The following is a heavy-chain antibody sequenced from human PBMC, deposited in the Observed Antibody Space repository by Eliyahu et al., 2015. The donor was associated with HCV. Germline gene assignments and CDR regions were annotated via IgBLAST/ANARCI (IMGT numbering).Heavy chain of an antibody. CDR2: IIPIFGTA. V-gene: IGHV1-69*01. J-gene: IGHJ6*02. CDR1: GGTFSSYX. D-gene: IGHD3-22*01. CDR3: ARGALSRYYDSSGPPYYYYGMDV. Sequence: QVQLVQSGAEVKKPGSSVKVSCKASGGTFSSYXISWVRQAPGQGLEWMGGIIPIFGTANYAQKFQGRVTITADESTSTAYMELSSLRSEDTAVYYCARGALSRYYDSSGPPYYYYGMDVWGQGTTVTVSS.